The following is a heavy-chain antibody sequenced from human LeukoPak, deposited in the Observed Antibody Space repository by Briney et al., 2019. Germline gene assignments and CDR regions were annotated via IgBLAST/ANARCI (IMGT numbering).Heavy chain of an antibody. J-gene: IGHJ4*02. V-gene: IGHV1-18*01. CDR3: ARAAEYSSGWYQYGY. D-gene: IGHD6-19*01. CDR1: GYTFTSYG. CDR2: ISAYNGNT. Sequence: GASVKVSCKASGYTFTSYGISWVRQAPGQGLEWMGWISAYNGNTNYAQKLQGRVTTTTDTSTSTAYMELRSLRSDDTAVYYCARAAEYSSGWYQYGYWGQGTLVTVSS.